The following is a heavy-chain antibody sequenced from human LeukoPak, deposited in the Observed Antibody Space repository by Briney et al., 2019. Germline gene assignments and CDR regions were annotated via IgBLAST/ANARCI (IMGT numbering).Heavy chain of an antibody. Sequence: GASVKVSCKASGGTFSSYAISWVRQAPGQGLEWMGWISAYNGHTNYAQKFQGRVTMTTDTSTSTAYMDLRSLRSDDTAVYYCARGDFWSGYASYYYYYMDVWGKGTTVTVSS. CDR1: GGTFSSYA. CDR3: ARGDFWSGYASYYYYYMDV. D-gene: IGHD3-3*01. J-gene: IGHJ6*03. CDR2: ISAYNGHT. V-gene: IGHV1-18*01.